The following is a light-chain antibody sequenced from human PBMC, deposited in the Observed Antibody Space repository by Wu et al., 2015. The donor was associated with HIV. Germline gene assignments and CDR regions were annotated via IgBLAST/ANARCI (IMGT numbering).Light chain of an antibody. J-gene: IGKJ1*01. Sequence: EIVLTQSPGTLSLSPGERATLSCRASQSVSSSYLAWYQQKPGQAPRLLIYGASSGATGIPDRFSGSGSGTDFTLTISRLEPEDFAVYYCQQYGSSPHTFGQGTKVEIK. CDR3: QQYGSSPHT. V-gene: IGKV3-20*01. CDR2: GAS. CDR1: QSVSSSY.